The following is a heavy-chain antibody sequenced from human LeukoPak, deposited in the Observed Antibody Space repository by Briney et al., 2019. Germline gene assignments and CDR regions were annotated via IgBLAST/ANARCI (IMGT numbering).Heavy chain of an antibody. CDR3: AFLAHIVTTTRGDFDY. V-gene: IGHV1-69*01. CDR2: IIPIFGTA. D-gene: IGHD5-12*01. J-gene: IGHJ4*02. CDR1: GGTFSSYA. Sequence: ASVKVSCKASGGTFSSYAISWVRQAPGQGLEWMGGIIPIFGTAKYAQKFQGGVTITADESTGTAYLELNSLRSEDTAVYYYAFLAHIVTTTRGDFDYWGQGTLVTVSS.